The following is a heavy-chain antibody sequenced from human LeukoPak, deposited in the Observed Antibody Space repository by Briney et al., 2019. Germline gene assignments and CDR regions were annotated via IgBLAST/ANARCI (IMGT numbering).Heavy chain of an antibody. CDR2: INPSGGST. J-gene: IGHJ6*02. CDR3: ARGALTIFGVVTPLGMDV. CDR1: GYTFTSYY. D-gene: IGHD3-3*01. Sequence: ASVKVSCKASGYTFTSYYMHWVRQARGQGLEWMGIINPSGGSTSYAQKFQGRVTMTRDTSTSTVYMELSSLRSEDTAVYYCARGALTIFGVVTPLGMDVWGQGTTVTVSS. V-gene: IGHV1-46*01.